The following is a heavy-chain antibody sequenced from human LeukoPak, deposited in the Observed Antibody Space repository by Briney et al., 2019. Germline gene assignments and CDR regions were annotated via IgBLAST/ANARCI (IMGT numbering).Heavy chain of an antibody. CDR1: GGSFSGYY. V-gene: IGHV4-34*01. CDR3: ARDPGSSWAFDY. D-gene: IGHD6-13*01. J-gene: IGHJ4*02. Sequence: SETLSLTCAVYGGSFSGYYWSWIRQPPGKGLEWIGEINHSGSTNYNPSLKSRVTISVDTSKNQFSLKLSSVTAADTAVYYCARDPGSSWAFDYWGQGTLVTVSS. CDR2: INHSGST.